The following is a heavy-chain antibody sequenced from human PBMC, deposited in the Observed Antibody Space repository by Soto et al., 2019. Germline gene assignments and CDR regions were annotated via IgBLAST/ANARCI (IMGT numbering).Heavy chain of an antibody. D-gene: IGHD2-21*02. CDR1: GFTFSGYE. V-gene: IGHV3-48*03. Sequence: GSLRLSCAASGFTFSGYEMNWVRQAPGKGLEWISYISSTGNTIYYADSVKGRFTISRDNARNTLYLQMNSLRAEDTSIYYCASPMVTAPNDAFDVWGQGTMVTVSS. J-gene: IGHJ3*01. CDR2: ISSTGNTI. CDR3: ASPMVTAPNDAFDV.